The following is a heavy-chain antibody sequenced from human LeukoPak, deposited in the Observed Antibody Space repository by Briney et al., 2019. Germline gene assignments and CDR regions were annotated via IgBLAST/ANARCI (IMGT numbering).Heavy chain of an antibody. CDR1: VYTFTSYG. D-gene: IGHD3-16*02. CDR2: ISAYNGNT. Sequence: ASVKFSCKASVYTFTSYGISWLRQAPGQGLEWMGWISAYNGNTNYAQKLQGRVTMTTDTSTSTAYMELRSLRSDDTAVYYCARFKGLGGVIVMAFDYWGQGTLVTVSS. V-gene: IGHV1-18*01. J-gene: IGHJ4*02. CDR3: ARFKGLGGVIVMAFDY.